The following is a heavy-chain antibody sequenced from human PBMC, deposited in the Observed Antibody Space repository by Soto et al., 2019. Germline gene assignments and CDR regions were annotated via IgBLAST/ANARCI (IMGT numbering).Heavy chain of an antibody. CDR2: FDPEDGET. CDR1: GYTFTSYD. J-gene: IGHJ4*02. D-gene: IGHD1-26*01. V-gene: IGHV1-24*01. CDR3: ATAEWELPFDY. Sequence: ASVKVSCKASGYTFTSYDINWVRQAPGKGLEWMGGFDPEDGETIYAQKFQGRVTMTEDTSTDTAYMELSSLRSEDTAVYYCATAEWELPFDYWGQGTLVTVSS.